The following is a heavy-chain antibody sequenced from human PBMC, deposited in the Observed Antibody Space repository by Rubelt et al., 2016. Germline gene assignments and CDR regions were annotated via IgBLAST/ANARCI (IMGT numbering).Heavy chain of an antibody. CDR2: IYWNDK. CDR1: GFSLSTSGVG. CDR3: AHEDYSGSGRTPNY. D-gene: IGHD3-10*01. V-gene: IGHV2-5*01. J-gene: IGHJ4*02. Sequence: QITLKESGPTLVKPTQTLTLTCTFSGFSLSTSGVGVGWIRQPPGKALEWLALIYWNDKRYSTSLKSRLTITKDTSKNQVVLTMTNMDHVDTATYYCAHEDYSGSGRTPNYWGQGTLVTVSS.